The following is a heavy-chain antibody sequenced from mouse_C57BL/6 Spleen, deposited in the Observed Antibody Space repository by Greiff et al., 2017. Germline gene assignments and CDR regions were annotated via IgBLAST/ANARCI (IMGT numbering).Heavy chain of an antibody. CDR1: GYTFTDYY. J-gene: IGHJ2*01. CDR3: ARCYYGSSYDDY. V-gene: IGHV1-26*01. D-gene: IGHD1-1*01. CDR2: INPNNGGT. Sequence: VQLQQSGPELVKPGASVKISCKASGYTFTDYYMNWVKQSHGKSLEWIGDINPNNGGTSYNQKFKGKATLTVDKSSSTAYMERRSLTSEDSAVYYCARCYYGSSYDDYWGQGTTLTVSS.